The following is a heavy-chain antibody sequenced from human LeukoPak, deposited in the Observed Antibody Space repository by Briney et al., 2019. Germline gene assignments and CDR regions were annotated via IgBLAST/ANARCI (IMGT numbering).Heavy chain of an antibody. J-gene: IGHJ6*03. V-gene: IGHV3-30-3*01. D-gene: IGHD3-10*01. Sequence: PGGSLRLSCAASGFTFSSYAMHWVRQAPGKGLEWVAVISYDGSNKYYADSVKGRFTISRDNSKNTLYLQMNSLRSEDTAVYYCARGNYYGSGYDTYYYYYYMDVWGKGTTVTVSS. CDR1: GFTFSSYA. CDR2: ISYDGSNK. CDR3: ARGNYYGSGYDTYYYYYYMDV.